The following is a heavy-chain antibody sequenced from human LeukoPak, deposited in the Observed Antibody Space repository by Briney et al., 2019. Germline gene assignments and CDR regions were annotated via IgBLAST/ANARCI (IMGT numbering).Heavy chain of an antibody. V-gene: IGHV4-59*07. Sequence: SDTLSLTCTVSGGSISSYYWSWIRQPPGKGLEWIGYFNYSGSTNSNPSLKSRVTISVDTSKNQFSLRLSSVTAADTAVYYCAASKKYGSGSYYVYYMDVWGKGTTVTISS. CDR1: GGSISSYY. CDR2: FNYSGST. CDR3: AASKKYGSGSYYVYYMDV. D-gene: IGHD3-10*01. J-gene: IGHJ6*03.